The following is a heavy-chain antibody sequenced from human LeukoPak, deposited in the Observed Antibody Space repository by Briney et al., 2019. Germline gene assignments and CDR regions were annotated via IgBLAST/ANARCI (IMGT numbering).Heavy chain of an antibody. CDR2: INHSGST. V-gene: IGHV4-34*01. J-gene: IGHJ4*02. Sequence: ASETLSLTCAVYGGSFSGYYRSWIRQPPGKGLEWIGEINHSGSTNYNPSLKSRVTISVDTSKNQFSLKPSSVTAADTAVYYCARGLSVYYYGSGSYYYWGQGTLVTVSS. D-gene: IGHD3-10*01. CDR3: ARGLSVYYYGSGSYYY. CDR1: GGSFSGYY.